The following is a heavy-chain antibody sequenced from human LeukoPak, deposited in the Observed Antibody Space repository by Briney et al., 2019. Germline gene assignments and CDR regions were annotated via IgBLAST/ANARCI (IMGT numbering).Heavy chain of an antibody. CDR3: ARDSGAYSGYDYIY. D-gene: IGHD5-12*01. CDR1: GGSISSYY. CDR2: IYYSGST. V-gene: IGHV4-59*01. J-gene: IGHJ4*02. Sequence: SETLSLTCTVSGGSISSYYWSWIRKPPGKGLEWIGYIYYSGSTNYSPSLKSRVTISVDTSKNQFSLRLSSVTAADTAVYYCARDSGAYSGYDYIYWGQGTLLTVSS.